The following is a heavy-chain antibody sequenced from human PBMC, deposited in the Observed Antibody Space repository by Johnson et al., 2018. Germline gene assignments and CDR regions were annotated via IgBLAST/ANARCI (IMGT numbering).Heavy chain of an antibody. V-gene: IGHV3-33*01. D-gene: IGHD6-19*01. J-gene: IGHJ3*02. Sequence: VQLVESGGGVVQPGRSLRLSCAASGFTFSRYGIHWVRQAPGTGLEWVAVIWYDGSKKYYADSVKGRFTISRDNSKNTLYLQMNNLRVEDMTVYCCARLGGKWLGGPRGVFAIWGQGTMVTVSS. CDR1: GFTFSRYG. CDR2: IWYDGSKK. CDR3: ARLGGKWLGGPRGVFAI.